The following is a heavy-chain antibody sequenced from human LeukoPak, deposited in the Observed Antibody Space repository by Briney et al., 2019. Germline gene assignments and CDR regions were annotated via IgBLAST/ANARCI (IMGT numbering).Heavy chain of an antibody. CDR3: ARARPYSFPDC. CDR2: ISSGGDTI. D-gene: IGHD6-13*01. V-gene: IGHV3-11*04. Sequence: LSLTCTVSGGSISSGGYYWSWIRRHPGKGLEWVSCISSGGDTIYYADSVKGRFTISRDAAKNSLYLQMNSLRDDDTAVYYCARARPYSFPDCWGQGTLVTVSS. J-gene: IGHJ4*02. CDR1: GGSISSGGYY.